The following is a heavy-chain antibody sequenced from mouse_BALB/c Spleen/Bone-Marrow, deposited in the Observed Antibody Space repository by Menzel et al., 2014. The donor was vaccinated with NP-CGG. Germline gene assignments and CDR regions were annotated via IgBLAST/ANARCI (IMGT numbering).Heavy chain of an antibody. V-gene: IGHV14-3*02. D-gene: IGHD3-1*01. CDR3: ARRAARATGFVY. Sequence: EVKLQESGAELVKPGASAKLSCTASGFNIKDTYMHWVKQRPEQGLEWIGRIDPANGNTKYDPKFQGKATITADTSSNTAYLQLSSLTSEDTAVYYCARRAARATGFVYWGQGTLVTVSA. CDR1: GFNIKDTY. CDR2: IDPANGNT. J-gene: IGHJ3*01.